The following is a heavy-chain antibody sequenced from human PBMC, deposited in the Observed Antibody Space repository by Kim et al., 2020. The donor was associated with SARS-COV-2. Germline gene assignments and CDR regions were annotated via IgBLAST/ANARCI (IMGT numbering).Heavy chain of an antibody. D-gene: IGHD2-21*02. V-gene: IGHV4-59*01. Sequence: SETLSLTCTVSGGSISSYYWSWIRQPPGKGLEWIGYIYYSGSTNYNPSLKSRVTISVDTSKNQFSLKLSSVTAADTAVYYCARVPIVVVTAIPPHRYYYYYYGMDVWGQGTTVTVSS. CDR3: ARVPIVVVTAIPPHRYYYYYYGMDV. CDR1: GGSISSYY. J-gene: IGHJ6*02. CDR2: IYYSGST.